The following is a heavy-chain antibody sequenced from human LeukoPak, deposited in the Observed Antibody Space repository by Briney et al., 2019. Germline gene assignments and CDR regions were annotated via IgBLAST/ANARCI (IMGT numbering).Heavy chain of an antibody. V-gene: IGHV4-38-2*02. D-gene: IGHD3-10*01. CDR2: IYYSGST. J-gene: IGHJ4*02. CDR1: GYSISSGYY. CDR3: ARVPYYYGSGSYYTYYFDY. Sequence: SETLSLTCTVSGYSISSGYYWGWIRQPPGKGLEWIGSIYYSGSTYYNPSLKSRVTISVDTSKNQFSLKLSSVTAADTAVYYCARVPYYYGSGSYYTYYFDYWGQGTLVTVSS.